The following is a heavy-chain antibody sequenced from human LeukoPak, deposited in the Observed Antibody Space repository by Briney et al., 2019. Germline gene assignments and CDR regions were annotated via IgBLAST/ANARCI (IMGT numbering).Heavy chain of an antibody. Sequence: GGSLRLSCAASGFTFSDYYMSWIRQAPGKGLEWVSYISSSGSTIYYADSVKGRFTISRDNAKNSLCLQMNSLRAEDTAVYYCARDLVVSEPYNWFDPWGQGTLVTVSS. J-gene: IGHJ5*02. CDR2: ISSSGSTI. CDR1: GFTFSDYY. CDR3: ARDLVVSEPYNWFDP. D-gene: IGHD2-15*01. V-gene: IGHV3-11*01.